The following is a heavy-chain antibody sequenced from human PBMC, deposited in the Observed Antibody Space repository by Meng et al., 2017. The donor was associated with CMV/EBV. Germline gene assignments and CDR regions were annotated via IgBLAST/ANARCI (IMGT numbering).Heavy chain of an antibody. CDR1: GFTFSSYS. D-gene: IGHD3-22*01. V-gene: IGHV3-21*01. Sequence: GGSLKISCAASGFTFSSYSMNWVRQAPGKGLEWVSSISSSSSYIYYADSVKGRFTISRDNAKNSLYLQMNSLRAEDTAVYYCARESGILGYRELYYYYGMDVWGQGTTVTVSS. J-gene: IGHJ6*02. CDR3: ARESGILGYRELYYYYGMDV. CDR2: ISSSSSYI.